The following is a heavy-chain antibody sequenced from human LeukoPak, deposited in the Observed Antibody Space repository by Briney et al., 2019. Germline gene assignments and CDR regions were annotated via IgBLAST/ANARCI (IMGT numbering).Heavy chain of an antibody. V-gene: IGHV1-69*13. CDR3: AREGGRPGYSSSWYDY. Sequence: SVKVSCKASGGTFSSYAISWVRQAPGQGLEWMGGIIPIFGTANYAQKFQGRVTITADESTSTAYMELSSLRSEDTAVYYCAREGGRPGYSSSWYDYWGQGTLVTVSS. CDR1: GGTFSSYA. J-gene: IGHJ4*02. CDR2: IIPIFGTA. D-gene: IGHD6-13*01.